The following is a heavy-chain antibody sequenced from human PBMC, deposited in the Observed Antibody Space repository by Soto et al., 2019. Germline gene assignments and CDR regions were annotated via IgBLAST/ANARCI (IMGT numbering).Heavy chain of an antibody. J-gene: IGHJ6*02. CDR2: ISSRGNYI. CDR3: VRAGHVFDVHYYGMDL. D-gene: IGHD6-6*01. CDR1: GFTFNDYS. V-gene: IGHV3-21*01. Sequence: GGSLRLSCEASGFTFNDYSMDWVSKAQEKGLEWVSSISSRGNYIYYSDSVKGRFDISRDNASNVLYLQMDTLRAEDTAVYYCVRAGHVFDVHYYGMDLWGQGTTVTVSS.